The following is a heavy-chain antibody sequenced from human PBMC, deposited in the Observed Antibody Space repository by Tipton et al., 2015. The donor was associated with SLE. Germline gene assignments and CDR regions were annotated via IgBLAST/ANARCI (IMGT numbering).Heavy chain of an antibody. CDR3: VRERKYVVRFRELVAPDL. D-gene: IGHD1-26*01. CDR2: IYHSGST. CDR1: GGSISSGGYS. J-gene: IGHJ3*01. Sequence: TLSLTCAVSGGSISSGGYSWSWIRQPPGKGLEWIGYIYHSGSTYYNPSLKSRVTISVDRSKNQFSLKLSSVTAADTAMYYCVRERKYVVRFRELVAPDLWGQGTAITVSS. V-gene: IGHV4-30-2*01.